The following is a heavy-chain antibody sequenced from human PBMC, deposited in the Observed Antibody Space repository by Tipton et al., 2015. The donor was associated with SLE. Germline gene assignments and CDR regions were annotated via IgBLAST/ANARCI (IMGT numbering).Heavy chain of an antibody. D-gene: IGHD4-17*01. CDR2: IYYTGTT. CDR3: ARPYGNY. Sequence: LRLSCIVSGGSISSSGYFWGWFRQPPGRGLEWIGNIYYTGTTHYNPSLKSRVTISVDTSNNQFSLKLTSVTAADTAVYYCARPYGNYWGRGTLVAVSS. CDR1: GGSISSSGYF. V-gene: IGHV4-39*07. J-gene: IGHJ4*02.